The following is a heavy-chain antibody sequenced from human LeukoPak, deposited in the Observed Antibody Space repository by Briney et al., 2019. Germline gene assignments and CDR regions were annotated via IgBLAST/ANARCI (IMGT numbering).Heavy chain of an antibody. J-gene: IGHJ4*02. CDR1: GFTVSSNY. D-gene: IGHD6-19*01. V-gene: IGHV3-66*01. Sequence: GGSLRLSCAASGFTVSSNYMSWVRQAPGKGLEWVSVIYSGGSTYYADSVKGRFTISRDDAKNSLYLQMNSLRAEDTAVYYCASWPGGWYGEDSWGQGTLVTVSS. CDR2: IYSGGST. CDR3: ASWPGGWYGEDS.